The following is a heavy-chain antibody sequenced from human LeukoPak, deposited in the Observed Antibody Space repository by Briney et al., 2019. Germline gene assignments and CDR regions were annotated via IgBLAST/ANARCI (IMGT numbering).Heavy chain of an antibody. Sequence: GRSLRLSCAASGFTFSSYWMHWVRQAPGQGLVWVSRFNSDRSSTSYADSVQGRFTIARANDKNTLYLQMNSLRAEDTAVYYCARDRDRSGYYEWFDPWGQGTLVTVSS. J-gene: IGHJ5*02. D-gene: IGHD3-22*01. V-gene: IGHV3-74*01. CDR3: ARDRDRSGYYEWFDP. CDR2: FNSDRSST. CDR1: GFTFSSYW.